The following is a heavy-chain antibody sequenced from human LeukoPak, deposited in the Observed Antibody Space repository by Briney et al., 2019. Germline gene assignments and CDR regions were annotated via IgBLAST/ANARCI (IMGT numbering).Heavy chain of an antibody. V-gene: IGHV3-53*01. Sequence: GGSLRLSCAASGFTVSSNYMSWVRQAPGKGLEWVSVIYSGGSTYYADSVKGRFTISRDNSKNTLYLQMNSLRAEDTAVYYCVREDTPATANYWGQGTLVTISS. CDR2: IYSGGST. J-gene: IGHJ4*02. CDR3: VREDTPATANY. CDR1: GFTVSSNY. D-gene: IGHD2-21*02.